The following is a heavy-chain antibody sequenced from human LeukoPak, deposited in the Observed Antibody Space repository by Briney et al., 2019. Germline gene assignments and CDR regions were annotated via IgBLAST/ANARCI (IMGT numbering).Heavy chain of an antibody. D-gene: IGHD6-13*01. Sequence: SETLSLTCAVSVYSLISGFFWGWIRQPPGKGLEGIGSISPSGSTFYNPSLKSRVTISVDTSKNQFSLKLRSVTAADTAVYYCALSPLGAAGTWSGLFDYWGQGTLVTVSS. CDR3: ALSPLGAAGTWSGLFDY. CDR2: ISPSGST. V-gene: IGHV4-38-2*01. CDR1: VYSLISGFF. J-gene: IGHJ4*02.